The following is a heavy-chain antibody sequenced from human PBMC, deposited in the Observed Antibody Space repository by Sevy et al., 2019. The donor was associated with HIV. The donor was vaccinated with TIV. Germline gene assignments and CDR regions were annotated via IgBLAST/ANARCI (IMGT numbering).Heavy chain of an antibody. Sequence: SETLSLTCSVSGGSITSLYWNWIRQPPGKGLEWIANIYYNGHVNYNPTLKSRVTLSLDTSKNQFSLRLSSVTAADTAMYYCSGENAWGRGYSWGQGTLVTVSS. D-gene: IGHD1-26*01. CDR2: IYYNGHV. CDR3: SGENAWGRGYS. J-gene: IGHJ4*02. CDR1: GGSITSLY. V-gene: IGHV4-59*08.